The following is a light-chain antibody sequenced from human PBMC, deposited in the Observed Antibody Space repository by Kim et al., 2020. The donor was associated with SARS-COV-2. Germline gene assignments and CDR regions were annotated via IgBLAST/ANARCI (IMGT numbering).Light chain of an antibody. CDR1: SSDVGGYKY. J-gene: IGLJ3*02. CDR3: CAYVDSYTWV. Sequence: QSALTQPRSVSGSRGQSVTISCTGTSSDVGGYKYVSWYQQHPGKAPKLMIYDISERPSGVPDRFSGSKSGNTASLTISGLQAEDEADYYCCAYVDSYTWVFGGGTQLTVL. CDR2: DIS. V-gene: IGLV2-11*01.